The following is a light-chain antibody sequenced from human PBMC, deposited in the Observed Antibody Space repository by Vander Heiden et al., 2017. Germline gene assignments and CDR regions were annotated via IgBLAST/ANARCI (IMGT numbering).Light chain of an antibody. V-gene: IGLV2-23*02. Sequence: QSALTQPASVSGSPGQSLPISCPGTSSDVGSYNLVSWYQQHPGKVPKLMIYEVTKRPSGVSNRFSGSKSGNTASLTISGLQAEDEADYYCCSYAGSSTWVFGGGTKLTVL. CDR2: EVT. CDR1: SSDVGSYNL. CDR3: CSYAGSSTWV. J-gene: IGLJ3*02.